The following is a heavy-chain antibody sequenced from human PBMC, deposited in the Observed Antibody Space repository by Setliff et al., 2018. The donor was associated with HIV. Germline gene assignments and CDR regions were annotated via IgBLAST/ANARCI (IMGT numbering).Heavy chain of an antibody. D-gene: IGHD3-16*01. Sequence: ASVKVSCKASGYTFTSYYMHWVRQAPGQGLEWMGVINPGGGSTTYAQKFQGRVTMTRDTSTSTVYMELSSMRSQDTAMYYCARGWGGQDSYYYGMDVWGQGTTVTVSS. V-gene: IGHV1-46*01. CDR1: GYTFTSYY. CDR2: INPGGGST. CDR3: ARGWGGQDSYYYGMDV. J-gene: IGHJ6*02.